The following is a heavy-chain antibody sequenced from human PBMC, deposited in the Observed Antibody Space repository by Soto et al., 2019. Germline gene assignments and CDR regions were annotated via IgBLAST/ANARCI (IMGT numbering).Heavy chain of an antibody. J-gene: IGHJ4*02. Sequence: EVQLVESGGGLVQPGRSLRLSCEASGFKFGDYAMHWVRQAPGKGLEWVSGVSWNSEIVGYADSVKGRFTISRDNAKNSLYLEMNSLRTEDTAVYYCAKDISLRGWVYLVVEYWGQGTLVTVSP. V-gene: IGHV3-9*01. CDR3: AKDISLRGWVYLVVEY. CDR2: VSWNSEIV. CDR1: GFKFGDYA. D-gene: IGHD6-13*01.